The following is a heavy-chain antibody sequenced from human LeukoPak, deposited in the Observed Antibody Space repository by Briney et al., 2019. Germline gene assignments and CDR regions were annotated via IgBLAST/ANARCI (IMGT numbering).Heavy chain of an antibody. D-gene: IGHD4-11*01. J-gene: IGHJ4*02. CDR3: AKGDTVTTYNCFDY. Sequence: GGSLRLSCAACGFTFSSYGMHWVRQAPGKGLEWVAFIRYDGSNKYYADPVKGRFTISRDNSKNTLYLQMNSLRAEDTAVYYCAKGDTVTTYNCFDYWGQGTLVTVSS. CDR1: GFTFSSYG. CDR2: IRYDGSNK. V-gene: IGHV3-30*02.